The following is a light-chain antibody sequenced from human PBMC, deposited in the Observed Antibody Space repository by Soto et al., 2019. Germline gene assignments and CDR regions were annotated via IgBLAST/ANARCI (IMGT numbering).Light chain of an antibody. J-gene: IGKJ1*01. V-gene: IGKV1-6*01. Sequence: AIQMTQSPSSLSASVEDRVTITCRASEDIRKELSWYQQKPGKAPNVLIYGASSSQSGVQSRISGSGSGTDFTLTISSLQPEDFATYYCLKDHNYPRTFGQGTKVEVK. CDR1: EDIRKE. CDR3: LKDHNYPRT. CDR2: GAS.